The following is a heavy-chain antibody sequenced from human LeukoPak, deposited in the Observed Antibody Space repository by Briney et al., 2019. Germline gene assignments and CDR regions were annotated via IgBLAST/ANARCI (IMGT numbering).Heavy chain of an antibody. Sequence: GGSLRLSCAASGFTFSSYSMNWVRQAPGKGLEWVSSISSSSSYIYYADSVKGRFTISRDNAKNSLYLQMNSLRAEDTAMYYCARVNINNWHSCDYWGQGTLVTVSS. J-gene: IGHJ4*02. CDR1: GFTFSSYS. D-gene: IGHD1-1*01. V-gene: IGHV3-21*01. CDR3: ARVNINNWHSCDY. CDR2: ISSSSSYI.